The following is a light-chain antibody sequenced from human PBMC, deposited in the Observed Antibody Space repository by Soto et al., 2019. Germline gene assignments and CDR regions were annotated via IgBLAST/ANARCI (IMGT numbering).Light chain of an antibody. CDR1: SGHSSYA. J-gene: IGLJ3*02. CDR2: VNSDGSQ. Sequence: QLVLTQSPSASASLGASVKLTCTLSSGHSSYAIAWHQQQPEKGPRYLMKVNSDGSQSKGDGIPDRFSGSSSGAERYLTISSLQSEDEADYYCQTWDTGIRVFGGGTKVTVL. V-gene: IGLV4-69*02. CDR3: QTWDTGIRV.